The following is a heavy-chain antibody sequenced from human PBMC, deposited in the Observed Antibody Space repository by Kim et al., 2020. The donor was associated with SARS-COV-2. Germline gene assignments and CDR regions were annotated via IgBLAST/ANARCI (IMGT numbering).Heavy chain of an antibody. CDR3: ARRGYDYGDYFWYFDL. V-gene: IGHV4-59*08. D-gene: IGHD4-17*01. Sequence: SLKSRVTISVDTSKNQFSLKLSSVTAADTAVYYCARRGYDYGDYFWYFDLWGRGTLVTVSS. J-gene: IGHJ2*01.